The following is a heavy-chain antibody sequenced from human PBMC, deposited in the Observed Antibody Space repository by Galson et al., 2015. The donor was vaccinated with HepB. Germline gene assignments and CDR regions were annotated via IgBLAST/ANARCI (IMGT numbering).Heavy chain of an antibody. CDR3: AGGGYSYGHPYYHYSGMDV. CDR2: IYGDGNT. CDR1: GFSVTGRY. V-gene: IGHV3-53*01. D-gene: IGHD5-18*01. Sequence: SLRLSCAASGFSVTGRYLSWVRQAPGKGLEWVSIIYGDGNTYYGDSVRGRFTISRDNSKNTLYLQMNSLRADDTAVYYCAGGGYSYGHPYYHYSGMDVWGQGTTVTVSS. J-gene: IGHJ6*02.